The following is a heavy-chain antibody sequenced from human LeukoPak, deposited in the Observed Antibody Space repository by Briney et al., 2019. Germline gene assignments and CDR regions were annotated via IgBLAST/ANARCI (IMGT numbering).Heavy chain of an antibody. V-gene: IGHV4-39*07. CDR2: INHSGST. CDR3: ARDITAERAFDI. Sequence: SETLSLTCTVSGGSISSGDYYWSWIRQPPGKGLEWIGEINHSGSTNYNPSLKSRVTISVDTSKNQFSLKLSSVTAADTAVYYCARDITAERAFDIWGQGTMVTVSS. J-gene: IGHJ3*02. D-gene: IGHD3-3*01. CDR1: GGSISSGDYY.